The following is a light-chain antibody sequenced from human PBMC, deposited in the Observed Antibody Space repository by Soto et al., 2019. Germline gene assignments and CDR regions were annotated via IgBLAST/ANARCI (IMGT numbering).Light chain of an antibody. V-gene: IGKV3-15*01. CDR3: QQYRNWPRT. CDR1: QSVSSD. Sequence: EIGVSQSRPTLSESPGERATLSCRASQSVSSDLAWYHQKPGQAPRLLIYGASTRATGIPARFSGSGSGTEFTLTINSLQSEDFAVYYCQQYRNWPRTFGQGTKV. CDR2: GAS. J-gene: IGKJ1*01.